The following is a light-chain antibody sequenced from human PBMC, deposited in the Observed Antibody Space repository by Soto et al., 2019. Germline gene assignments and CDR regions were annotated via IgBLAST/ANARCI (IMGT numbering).Light chain of an antibody. CDR2: KVS. CDR3: MQALQTPGT. V-gene: IGKV2-30*02. Sequence: DVVMTQSPLSLPVTLGQPASVSCRSNQSLVHSDGIAYFSWFQQRPGRSPRRLIYKVSNRDSGVPARFSGSGSGTDFALKISRVEAEDVGVYYCMQALQTPGTFGGGTKVDIK. CDR1: QSLVHSDGIAY. J-gene: IGKJ4*01.